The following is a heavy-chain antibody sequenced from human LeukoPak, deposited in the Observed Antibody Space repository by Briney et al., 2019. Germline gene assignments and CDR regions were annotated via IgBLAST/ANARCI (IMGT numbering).Heavy chain of an antibody. Sequence: AGRSLRLSCAASGFTFSSYGMHWVRQAPGKGLEWVAVIWYDGNNKYYADSVKGRFTISRDNSKNTLYLQMNSLRAEDTAVYYCAKDWSSGIFGSYYFDYWGQGTLVTVSS. D-gene: IGHD3-3*01. V-gene: IGHV3-33*06. CDR2: IWYDGNNK. CDR1: GFTFSSYG. CDR3: AKDWSSGIFGSYYFDY. J-gene: IGHJ4*02.